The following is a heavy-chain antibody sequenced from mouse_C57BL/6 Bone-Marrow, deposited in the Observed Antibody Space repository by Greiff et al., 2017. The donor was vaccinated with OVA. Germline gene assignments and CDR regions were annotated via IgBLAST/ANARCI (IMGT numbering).Heavy chain of an antibody. Sequence: VQLQQSGAELVKPGASVKLSCTASGFNIKDYYMHWVKQRTEQGLEWIGRIDPEDGETKYAPKFQGKAKITADTSSNTVYLQLSSLTSEDTAVYYCANDYYGSRYYFDYWGQGTTLTVSS. CDR3: ANDYYGSRYYFDY. J-gene: IGHJ2*01. CDR1: GFNIKDYY. V-gene: IGHV14-2*01. CDR2: IDPEDGET. D-gene: IGHD1-1*01.